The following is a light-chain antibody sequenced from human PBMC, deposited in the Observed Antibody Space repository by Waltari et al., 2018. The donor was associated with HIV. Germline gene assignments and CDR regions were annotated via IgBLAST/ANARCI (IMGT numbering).Light chain of an antibody. CDR1: QSVSNRY. CDR3: QQYDYSPT. Sequence: EIVLTQSPGTLSLSPGERATLSCRASQSVSNRYLAWYQQKPGQAPRRLVYGASSRATGIPDRFSGSGSGTDFTLTISRLEPEDFAVYSCQQYDYSPTFGQGTKVEIK. J-gene: IGKJ1*01. V-gene: IGKV3-20*01. CDR2: GAS.